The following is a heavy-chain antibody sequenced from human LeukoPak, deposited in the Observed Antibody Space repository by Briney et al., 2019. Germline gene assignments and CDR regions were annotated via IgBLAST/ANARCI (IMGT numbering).Heavy chain of an antibody. CDR1: GFTFSSSA. D-gene: IGHD6-13*01. V-gene: IGHV3-23*01. Sequence: PGGSLRLSCAASGFTFSSSAMNWVRQAPGKGLEWVSGISGSGSGTYYPDSVKGRFTISRDNSKNTLYLQMNSLRAEDTAVYYCAKGGIAAAGTSFYFDYWGQGTLVTVSS. J-gene: IGHJ4*02. CDR2: ISGSGSGT. CDR3: AKGGIAAAGTSFYFDY.